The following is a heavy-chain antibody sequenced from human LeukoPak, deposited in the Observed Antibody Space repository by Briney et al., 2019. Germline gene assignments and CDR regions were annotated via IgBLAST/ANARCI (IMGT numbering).Heavy chain of an antibody. CDR2: IYNRGST. D-gene: IGHD5-24*01. Sequence: PSQTLSLTCTVSGGYISSTSYYWGWIRQPPGKGLEWIGIIYNRGSTDYNPSLKSRVTISVDTSKNQFSLKLNSVTAADTAVYYCARARRDGYIGLYYFDYWGQGTLVTVSS. V-gene: IGHV4-39*07. CDR1: GGYISSTSYY. CDR3: ARARRDGYIGLYYFDY. J-gene: IGHJ4*02.